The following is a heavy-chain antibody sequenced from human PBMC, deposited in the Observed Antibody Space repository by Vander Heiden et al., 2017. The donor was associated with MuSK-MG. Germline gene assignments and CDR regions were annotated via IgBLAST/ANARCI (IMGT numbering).Heavy chain of an antibody. J-gene: IGHJ6*03. CDR1: GFTFIDYG. CDR2: SSSSSSYK. V-gene: IGHV3-21*01. CDR3: ARSAEYSNYYYYMDV. Sequence: LLVESGGGLVKPGGSLRLHCAAPGFTFIDYGLNWVRQARVKGLEWVSASSSSSSYKYYADSVKGRFTTHRDNAKKSLYLQRNSQRAEDTAVYYCARSAEYSNYYYYMDVWGRGTTVTGSS. D-gene: IGHD6-6*01.